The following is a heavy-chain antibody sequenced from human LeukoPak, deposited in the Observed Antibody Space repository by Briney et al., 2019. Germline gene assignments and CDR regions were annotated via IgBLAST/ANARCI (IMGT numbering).Heavy chain of an antibody. CDR1: GYTFIHYG. V-gene: IGHV1-18*01. J-gene: IGHJ5*02. Sequence: VASVTVSFKASGYTFIHYGISWVRQAPGQGLEWMGWINTNNGNTNYAQKLQGRVTMTTDTSTNTAYMELRSLRSDDTAVYYCARGGIDIVTVPVSNWFDPWGQGTLVTVSS. CDR3: ARGGIDIVTVPVSNWFDP. D-gene: IGHD2/OR15-2a*01. CDR2: INTNNGNT.